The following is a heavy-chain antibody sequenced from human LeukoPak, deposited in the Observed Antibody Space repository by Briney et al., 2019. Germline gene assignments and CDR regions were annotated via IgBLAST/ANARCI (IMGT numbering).Heavy chain of an antibody. Sequence: PSETLSLTCNVSGGSITSYYWNWIRQSPGKGLEWIGYIYYTGSTNSNPSLKSRLTISLDTSKKQFSLKLSSVTAADTAIYYCASSYFYDGNRYFDYWGQGAPVTVSS. CDR1: GGSITSYY. V-gene: IGHV4-59*08. D-gene: IGHD3-22*01. CDR3: ASSYFYDGNRYFDY. CDR2: IYYTGST. J-gene: IGHJ4*02.